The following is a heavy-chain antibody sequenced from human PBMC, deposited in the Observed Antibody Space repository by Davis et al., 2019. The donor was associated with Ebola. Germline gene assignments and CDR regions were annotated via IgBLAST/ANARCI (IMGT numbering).Heavy chain of an antibody. D-gene: IGHD6-19*01. CDR1: GGSISSYY. Sequence: MPSETLSLTCNVSGGSISSYYWGWIRQPPGKGLEWIGSISYTGSTFSNPSLKSRVTISVDTSKNQFSLKLSSVTAADTAVYYCARGYYSSGWYSIWGQGTLVTVSS. V-gene: IGHV4-39*07. CDR2: ISYTGST. CDR3: ARGYYSSGWYSI. J-gene: IGHJ4*02.